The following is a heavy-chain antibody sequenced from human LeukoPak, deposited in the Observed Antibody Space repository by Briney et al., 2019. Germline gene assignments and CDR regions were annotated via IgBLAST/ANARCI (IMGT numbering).Heavy chain of an antibody. J-gene: IGHJ5*02. Sequence: GGSLRLSCAASGFTFSDYYMSWVRQAPGKGLEWVSYISSSASHIYYADSVKGRFTISRDNARNSLYLQMNSLRAEDTAVYYCARSVLWGFDPWGQGTLVTVSS. CDR2: ISSSASHI. D-gene: IGHD6-6*01. CDR3: ARSVLWGFDP. CDR1: GFTFSDYY. V-gene: IGHV3-11*04.